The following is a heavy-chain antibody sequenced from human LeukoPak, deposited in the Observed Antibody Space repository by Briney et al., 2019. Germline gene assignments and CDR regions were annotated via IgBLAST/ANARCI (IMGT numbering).Heavy chain of an antibody. CDR2: IYYSGGT. Sequence: SETLSLTCTVSGGSISSGDYYWSWIRQPPGQGLEWIGYIYYSGGTYYNPSLKSRVTISVDTSKNQFSLKLSSVTAADTAVYYCARGFDGGSPFDYWGQGTLVTVPS. CDR3: ARGFDGGSPFDY. D-gene: IGHD3-16*01. V-gene: IGHV4-30-4*01. J-gene: IGHJ4*02. CDR1: GGSISSGDYY.